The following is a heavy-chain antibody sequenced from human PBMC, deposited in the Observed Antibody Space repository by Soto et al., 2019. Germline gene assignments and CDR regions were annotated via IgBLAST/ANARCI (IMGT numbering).Heavy chain of an antibody. V-gene: IGHV3-7*04. CDR3: ARDDPKGYNYRVAFFAY. J-gene: IGHJ4*02. Sequence: GGSLRLSCAASGFTFSDYWMSWVRQTPGKGLEWVGNIHLDGSEKYYAGFVKGRFTFSRDNVKNSLYLQMNSLRAEDTGVYYCARDDPKGYNYRVAFFAYSGQGTPVTVSS. CDR2: IHLDGSEK. D-gene: IGHD5-18*01. CDR1: GFTFSDYW.